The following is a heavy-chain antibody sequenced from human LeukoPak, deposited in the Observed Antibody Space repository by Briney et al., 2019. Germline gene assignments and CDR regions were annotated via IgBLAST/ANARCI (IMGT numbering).Heavy chain of an antibody. V-gene: IGHV4-59*01. D-gene: IGHD6-19*01. CDR3: ARDQSSGWYSY. CDR1: GGSISSYY. Sequence: PSETLSLTCTVSGGSISSYYWSWLRQPPGKGLDWIGYIYYSGSTNYNPSLKSRVTISVDTSKNQFSLQQSSVTAADTAVYYCARDQSSGWYSYWGQGTLVTVSS. J-gene: IGHJ4*02. CDR2: IYYSGST.